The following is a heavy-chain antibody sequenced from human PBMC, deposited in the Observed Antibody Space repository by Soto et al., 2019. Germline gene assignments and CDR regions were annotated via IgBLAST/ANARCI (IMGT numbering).Heavy chain of an antibody. J-gene: IGHJ4*02. CDR2: VNQSGTT. Sequence: NPSETLSLTCAVYGGSFSGYYWTWIRQPPGKGLEWIGEVNQSGTTNYNPSLKSRVTISVDTSKNQFSLKLSSVTAADTAVYYCARAGDSSGYSDYWGQGIMVTVSS. CDR3: ARAGDSSGYSDY. V-gene: IGHV4-34*01. D-gene: IGHD3-22*01. CDR1: GGSFSGYY.